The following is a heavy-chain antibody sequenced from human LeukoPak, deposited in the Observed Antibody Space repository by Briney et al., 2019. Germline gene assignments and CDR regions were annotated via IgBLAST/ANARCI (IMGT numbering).Heavy chain of an antibody. CDR1: GGSISSYY. Sequence: SETLSLTCTVSGGSISSYYWSWIRQPAGKGLEWIGRIYTSGTTNYNPSLKSRITMSVDTSKNQFSLKMRSVTAADTAVYYCARANYDGSDYWGQGTLVAVSS. CDR2: IYTSGTT. J-gene: IGHJ4*02. D-gene: IGHD3-22*01. CDR3: ARANYDGSDY. V-gene: IGHV4-4*07.